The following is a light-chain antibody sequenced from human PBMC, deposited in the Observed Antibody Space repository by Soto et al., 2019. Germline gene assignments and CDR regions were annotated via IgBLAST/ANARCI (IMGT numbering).Light chain of an antibody. Sequence: QSALTQPPSASGSPGQSITISCTGTNSDVGGYNYVSWYQQHPGKAPELMIYEVSHRPSGVSNRFSGSKSDNTASLTISGLQAEDEADYYCSSYTSISTLYVFGTGTKLTVL. CDR2: EVS. CDR3: SSYTSISTLYV. CDR1: NSDVGGYNY. J-gene: IGLJ1*01. V-gene: IGLV2-14*01.